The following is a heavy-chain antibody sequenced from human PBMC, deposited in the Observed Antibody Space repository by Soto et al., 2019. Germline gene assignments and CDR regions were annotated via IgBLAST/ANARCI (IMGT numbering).Heavy chain of an antibody. Sequence: QVQLVESGGGVVQPGRSLRLSCAASGFTFSSYGMHWVRQAPGKGLEWVAVIWDDGSNKYYADSVKGRFTISRDNSKNPLYLQMNSLRAEDTAVYYCARSVVATSPLSDYWGQGTLVTVSS. V-gene: IGHV3-33*01. CDR3: ARSVVATSPLSDY. J-gene: IGHJ4*02. CDR1: GFTFSSYG. CDR2: IWDDGSNK. D-gene: IGHD1-26*01.